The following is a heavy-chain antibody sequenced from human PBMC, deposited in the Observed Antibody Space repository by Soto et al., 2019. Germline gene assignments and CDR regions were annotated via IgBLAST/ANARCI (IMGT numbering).Heavy chain of an antibody. V-gene: IGHV3-21*01. Sequence: EVQLVESGGGLVKPGGSLRLSCAASGFTFSSYSMNWVRQAPGKGLEWVSSISSSSSYIYYADSVKGRFTISRDNAKNSLYLQMNSLRAEDTAVYYCARAPIAVAGDDYWGQGTLVTVSS. CDR3: ARAPIAVAGDDY. CDR2: ISSSSSYI. D-gene: IGHD6-19*01. J-gene: IGHJ4*02. CDR1: GFTFSSYS.